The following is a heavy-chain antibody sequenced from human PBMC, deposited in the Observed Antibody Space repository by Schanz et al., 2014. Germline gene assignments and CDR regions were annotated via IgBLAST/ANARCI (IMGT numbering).Heavy chain of an antibody. V-gene: IGHV1-2*04. Sequence: QVQLVQSGAEVKKPGASVKVSCKASGYSFISHAIHWVRQAPGQRLEWVGWINPNSGTTNYAQKFQGWVTMTRDTSISTAYMELSRLKSDDTAVYYCARGGGPEDVFDIWGQGTILTVSS. D-gene: IGHD5-12*01. CDR1: GYSFISHA. J-gene: IGHJ3*02. CDR3: ARGGGPEDVFDI. CDR2: INPNSGTT.